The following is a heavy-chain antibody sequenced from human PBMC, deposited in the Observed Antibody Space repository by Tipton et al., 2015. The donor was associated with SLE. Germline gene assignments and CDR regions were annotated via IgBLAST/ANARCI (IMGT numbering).Heavy chain of an antibody. CDR1: GGSISSYY. D-gene: IGHD5-18*01. CDR3: ARHADTARLLDY. Sequence: TLSLTCTVSGGSISSYYWSWIRQPAGKGLEWIGRIYTSGSTNYNPSLKSRVTISVDTSKNQFSLKLTSVTAADTAVYYCARHADTARLLDYWGQGTLVSVSS. J-gene: IGHJ4*02. CDR2: IYTSGST. V-gene: IGHV4-4*07.